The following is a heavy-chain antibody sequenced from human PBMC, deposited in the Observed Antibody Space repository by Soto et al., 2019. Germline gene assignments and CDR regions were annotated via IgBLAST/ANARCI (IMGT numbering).Heavy chain of an antibody. CDR3: ARDGSYDILTGYYTGTWFDP. D-gene: IGHD3-9*01. CDR2: IYYSGST. J-gene: IGHJ5*02. Sequence: LSLTCTVSGGSISSCYWSWIRQPPGKGLEWIGYIYYSGSTNYNPSLKSRVTISVDTSKNQFSLKLSSVTAADTAVYYCARDGSYDILTGYYTGTWFDPWGQGTLVTVSS. CDR1: GGSISSCY. V-gene: IGHV4-59*01.